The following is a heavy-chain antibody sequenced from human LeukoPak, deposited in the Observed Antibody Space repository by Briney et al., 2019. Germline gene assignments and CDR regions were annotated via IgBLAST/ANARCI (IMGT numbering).Heavy chain of an antibody. V-gene: IGHV3-33*06. CDR2: IWYDGSNK. J-gene: IGHJ4*02. Sequence: PGGSLRLSCAASGFTFSNYGMHWVRQAPGKGLEWVAVIWYDGSNKYYADSVKGRFTISRDNSKNTLYLQMNSLRAEDTAVYYCAKHAGYFDYWGQGTLVTVSS. CDR3: AKHAGYFDY. D-gene: IGHD6-13*01. CDR1: GFTFSNYG.